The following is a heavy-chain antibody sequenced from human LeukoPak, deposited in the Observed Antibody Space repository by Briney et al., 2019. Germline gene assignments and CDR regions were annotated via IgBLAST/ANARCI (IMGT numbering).Heavy chain of an antibody. Sequence: GRSLRLSCAASGFTFSSYWMSWVRQAPGKGLEWVANIKQDGSEKYYVDSVKGRFTISRDNAKNSLYLQMNSLRAEDTAVYYCARETDSGYDCFDYWGQGTLVTVSS. V-gene: IGHV3-7*03. D-gene: IGHD5-12*01. CDR1: GFTFSSYW. J-gene: IGHJ4*02. CDR3: ARETDSGYDCFDY. CDR2: IKQDGSEK.